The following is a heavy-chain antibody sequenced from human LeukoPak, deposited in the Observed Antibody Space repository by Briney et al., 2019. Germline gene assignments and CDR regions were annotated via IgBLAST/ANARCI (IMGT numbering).Heavy chain of an antibody. CDR1: GYTLTELS. Sequence: ASVKVSCKVSGYTLTELSMHWVRQAPGKGLEWMGGFDPEDGETIYAQKFQGRVTMTEDTSTDTAYMELSSLRSEDTAVYYCARGRYYDSSGYEDYYYGMDVWGQGTTVTVSS. CDR2: FDPEDGET. V-gene: IGHV1-24*01. D-gene: IGHD3-22*01. CDR3: ARGRYYDSSGYEDYYYGMDV. J-gene: IGHJ6*02.